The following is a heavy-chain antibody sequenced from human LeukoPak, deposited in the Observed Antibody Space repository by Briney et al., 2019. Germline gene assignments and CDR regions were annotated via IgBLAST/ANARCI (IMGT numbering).Heavy chain of an antibody. J-gene: IGHJ6*02. V-gene: IGHV4-59*01. Sequence: PSETLSLTCTVSGGSISSYYWSWIRQPPGKGLEWIGYIYYSGSTNYNPSLKSRVTISVDTSKNQFSLKLSSVTAADTAVYYCARDRGLSGYDYIPNYYYYGMDVWGQGTTVTVSS. CDR3: ARDRGLSGYDYIPNYYYYGMDV. CDR2: IYYSGST. CDR1: GGSISSYY. D-gene: IGHD5-12*01.